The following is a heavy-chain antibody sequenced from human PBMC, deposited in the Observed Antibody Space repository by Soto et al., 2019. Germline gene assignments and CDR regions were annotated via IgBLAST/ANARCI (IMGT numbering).Heavy chain of an antibody. V-gene: IGHV4-39*01. Sequence: QLQLQESGPGLVKPSETLSLTCTVSGGSISSSNYHWGWIRQPPGKGLEWIGSMYYSGSTYYNPSLKRPVAISEDTSKNQFSPKLTSVPAADTAVYHRARHVGNSPPGSWGPGTLVTVSS. CDR2: MYYSGST. CDR3: ARHVGNSPPGS. J-gene: IGHJ4*02. CDR1: GGSISSSNYH. D-gene: IGHD1-26*01.